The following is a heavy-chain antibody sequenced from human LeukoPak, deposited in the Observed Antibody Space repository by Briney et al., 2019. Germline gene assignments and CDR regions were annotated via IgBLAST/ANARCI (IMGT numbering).Heavy chain of an antibody. CDR1: GYTFTGCY. Sequence: ASVKVSCKASGYTFTGCYMHWVRQAPGQGLEWMGWINPNSGGTNYAQKFQGRVTMTRDTSISTAYMELSSLRSEDTAVYYCARDSGSYYLAGAFDIWGQGTMVTVSS. CDR3: ARDSGSYYLAGAFDI. CDR2: INPNSGGT. J-gene: IGHJ3*02. D-gene: IGHD1-26*01. V-gene: IGHV1-2*02.